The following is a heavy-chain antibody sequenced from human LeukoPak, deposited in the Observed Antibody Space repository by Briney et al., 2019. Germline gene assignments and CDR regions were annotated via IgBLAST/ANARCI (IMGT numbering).Heavy chain of an antibody. Sequence: PGGSLRLSCAASGFTFSSFAMAWVRQAPGKGLEWISAMSGGGGDIYYADSVKGRFTISRDNSENTLYLQMSSLRAEDTAVYYCAKDIGWLSDYWGQGTLVTVSS. V-gene: IGHV3-23*01. J-gene: IGHJ4*02. CDR3: AKDIGWLSDY. CDR1: GFTFSSFA. D-gene: IGHD5-24*01. CDR2: MSGGGGDI.